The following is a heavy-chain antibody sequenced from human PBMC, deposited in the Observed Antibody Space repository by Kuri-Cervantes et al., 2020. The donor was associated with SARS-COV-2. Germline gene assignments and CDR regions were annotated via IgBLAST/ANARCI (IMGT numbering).Heavy chain of an antibody. V-gene: IGHV3-30*02. CDR3: AKDYSSSSDWYFDL. CDR1: GFTFSNYG. Sequence: GESLKISCAASGFTFSNYGMHWVRQAPGKGLEWVAVIWYGGSNKYYADSVKGRFTTSRDNSKNTLYLQMNSLRAEDTAVYYCAKDYSSSSDWYFDLWGRGTLVTVSS. D-gene: IGHD6-6*01. CDR2: IWYGGSNK. J-gene: IGHJ2*01.